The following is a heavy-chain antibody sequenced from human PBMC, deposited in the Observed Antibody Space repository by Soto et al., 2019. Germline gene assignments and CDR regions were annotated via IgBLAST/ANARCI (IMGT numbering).Heavy chain of an antibody. Sequence: PGWSLRLSCASSVFTFDDYAMHWVRQAPGKGLEWVSGISWNSGSIGYADSVKGRFTISRDNAKNSLYLQMNSLRAEDTALYYCAKDISTYYYDSSGYLDYWGQGTLVTVSS. CDR2: ISWNSGSI. V-gene: IGHV3-9*01. D-gene: IGHD3-22*01. CDR1: VFTFDDYA. J-gene: IGHJ4*02. CDR3: AKDISTYYYDSSGYLDY.